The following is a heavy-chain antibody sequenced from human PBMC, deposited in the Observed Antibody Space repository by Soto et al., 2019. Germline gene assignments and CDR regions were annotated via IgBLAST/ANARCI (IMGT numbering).Heavy chain of an antibody. CDR3: ARDRKYCSGCSCYGGHAFDI. CDR1: GFTFSSYW. J-gene: IGHJ3*02. Sequence: EVQLVESGGGLVQPGGSLRLSCAASGFTFSSYWMHWVRQAPGKGLVWVSRINSDGSSTSYADSVKGRFTISRDNAKNTLYLQMNSLRAEDTAVYYCARDRKYCSGCSCYGGHAFDIWGQGTMVTVSS. CDR2: INSDGSST. D-gene: IGHD2-15*01. V-gene: IGHV3-74*01.